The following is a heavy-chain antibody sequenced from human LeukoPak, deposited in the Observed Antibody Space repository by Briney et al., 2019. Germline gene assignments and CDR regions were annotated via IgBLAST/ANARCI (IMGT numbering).Heavy chain of an antibody. CDR1: GGSISSGGYY. V-gene: IGHV4-31*03. Sequence: PSQTLSLTCTVSGGSISSGGYYWSWIRQHPGKGLEWIGYIYYSGSTYYNPSLKSRVTISVDTSKNQFSLKLSSVTAADTAVYYCAGGGYSSSWPDNWFDPWGQGTLVTVSS. D-gene: IGHD6-13*01. J-gene: IGHJ5*02. CDR2: IYYSGST. CDR3: AGGGYSSSWPDNWFDP.